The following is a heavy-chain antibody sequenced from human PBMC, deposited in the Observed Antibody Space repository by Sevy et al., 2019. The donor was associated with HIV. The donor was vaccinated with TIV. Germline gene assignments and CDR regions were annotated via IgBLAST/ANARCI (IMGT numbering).Heavy chain of an antibody. CDR1: GGTFSSYA. J-gene: IGHJ5*02. D-gene: IGHD3-3*01. CDR2: IIPIFGTA. Sequence: ASVKVSCKASGGTFSSYAISWVRQAPGQGLEWMGGIIPIFGTANYAQKFQGRVTITADESTSTAYMELRSLRSEDTAVYYCARDVGITIFGVVTNWFDPWGQGTLVTVSS. CDR3: ARDVGITIFGVVTNWFDP. V-gene: IGHV1-69*13.